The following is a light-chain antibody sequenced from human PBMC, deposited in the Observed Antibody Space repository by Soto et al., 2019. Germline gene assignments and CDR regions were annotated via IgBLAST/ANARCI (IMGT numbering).Light chain of an antibody. CDR1: QTVNSR. V-gene: IGKV3-11*01. J-gene: IGKJ1*01. CDR3: QQRSNWT. CDR2: HTS. Sequence: EIVLTQSPATLSSSPGERATLSCRASQTVNSRLAWYQHKPGQAPRLLIYHTSNRATGIPARFSGSGSGTEFTLTISSLQPEDFAVYYCQQRSNWTFGQGTKVDIK.